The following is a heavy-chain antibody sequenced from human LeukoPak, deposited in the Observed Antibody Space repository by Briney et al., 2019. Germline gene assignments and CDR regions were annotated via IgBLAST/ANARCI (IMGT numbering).Heavy chain of an antibody. CDR3: ATPSLYASALSSAAGWELRVRLDY. CDR1: GYTLTELY. CDR2: FDTVGGET. D-gene: IGHD1-26*01. Sequence: ASVKVSCKVSGYTLTELYMHWVRQAPGKGLEWVGCFDTVGGETIYAQKFQGRVTMTEDTSTDTAYMELSSLRSEDTAVYYCATPSLYASALSSAAGWELRVRLDYWGQGTLVTVSS. J-gene: IGHJ4*02. V-gene: IGHV1-24*01.